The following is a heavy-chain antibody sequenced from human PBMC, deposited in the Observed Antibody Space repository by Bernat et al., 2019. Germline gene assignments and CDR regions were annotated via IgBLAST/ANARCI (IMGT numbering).Heavy chain of an antibody. D-gene: IGHD2/OR15-2a*01. J-gene: IGHJ4*02. CDR2: IGYDGSNK. Sequence: QVQLVESGGGVVQPGRSLRLSCAASGFTFSSYGMHWVRQAPGKGLEWVAVIGYDGSNKYYADSVKGRFTISRDNSKNTLYLQMNSLRAEDTAVYYCARDEYELDYWGQGTLVTVSS. CDR1: GFTFSSYG. CDR3: ARDEYELDY. V-gene: IGHV3-33*01.